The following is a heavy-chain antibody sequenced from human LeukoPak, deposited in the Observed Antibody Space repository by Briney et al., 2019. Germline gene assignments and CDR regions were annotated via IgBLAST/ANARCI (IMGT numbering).Heavy chain of an antibody. Sequence: SXTLXXTCTVSGYSISSGYYWGWIRQPPGKGLEWIGSIYHSGITYYNPSLKSRVTISVDTSKNQVSLRLSSVTAADTAVYYCXXDSSMTTVTQNAFDIWSQGTMVTVSS. CDR1: GYSISSGYY. V-gene: IGHV4-38-2*02. CDR3: XXDSSMTTVTQNAFDI. CDR2: IYHSGIT. J-gene: IGHJ3*02. D-gene: IGHD4-17*01.